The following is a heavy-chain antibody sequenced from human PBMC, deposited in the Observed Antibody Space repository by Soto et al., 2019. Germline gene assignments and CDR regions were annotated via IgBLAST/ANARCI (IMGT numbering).Heavy chain of an antibody. CDR1: GGSISSSSYY. V-gene: IGHV4-39*01. D-gene: IGHD6-13*01. Sequence: QLQLQESGPGLVKPSETLSLTCTVSGGSISSSSYYWGWIRQPPGKGLEWIGSIYYSGSTYYNPSLKSRVTISVDTSKNQFSLKLSSVTAADTAVYYCARSIAAAGTKFFQHWGQGTLVTVSS. CDR3: ARSIAAAGTKFFQH. J-gene: IGHJ1*01. CDR2: IYYSGST.